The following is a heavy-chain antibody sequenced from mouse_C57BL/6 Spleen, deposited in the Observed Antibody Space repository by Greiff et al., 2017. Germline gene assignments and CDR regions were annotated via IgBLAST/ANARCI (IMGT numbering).Heavy chain of an antibody. V-gene: IGHV8-8*01. CDR2: IWWDDDK. D-gene: IGHD2-1*01. Sequence: QVQLKESGPGILQPSQTLSLTCSFSGFSLSTFGMGVGWIRQPSGKGLEWLAHIWWDDDKYYNPALKSRLTISKDTSKNQVFLKIANVDTADTATYYCARILYYGNYWAMDYWGQGTSVTVSS. CDR3: ARILYYGNYWAMDY. CDR1: GFSLSTFGMG. J-gene: IGHJ4*01.